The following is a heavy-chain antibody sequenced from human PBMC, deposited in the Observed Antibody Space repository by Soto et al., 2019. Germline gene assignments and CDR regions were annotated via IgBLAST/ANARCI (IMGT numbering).Heavy chain of an antibody. CDR3: ARGEWLATIKPYFAY. V-gene: IGHV4-59*01. CDR2: IYYSGST. J-gene: IGHJ4*02. Sequence: PSETLSLTCTVSVGSMSRYYWSWIRQSPGKGLEWIGYIYYSGSTNYNPSLKSRVAISLDTSKNQFSLMLSSVTAADTAVYYCARGEWLATIKPYFAYWGQGTLVTVSS. CDR1: VGSMSRYY. D-gene: IGHD5-12*01.